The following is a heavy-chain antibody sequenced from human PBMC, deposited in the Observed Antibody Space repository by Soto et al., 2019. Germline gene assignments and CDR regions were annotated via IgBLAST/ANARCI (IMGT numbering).Heavy chain of an antibody. J-gene: IGHJ4*02. CDR2: INPNSGGT. CDR1: GYTFTGYY. Sequence: QVQLVQSGAEVKKPGASVKVSCKASGYTFTGYYMHWVRQAPGQGLEWMGWINPNSGGTNYAQKFQGWVTMTRDTSISTAYMELSRLRSDDTAVYYCARGYDSSGYYHPHGYWGQGTLVTVSS. CDR3: ARGYDSSGYYHPHGY. D-gene: IGHD3-22*01. V-gene: IGHV1-2*04.